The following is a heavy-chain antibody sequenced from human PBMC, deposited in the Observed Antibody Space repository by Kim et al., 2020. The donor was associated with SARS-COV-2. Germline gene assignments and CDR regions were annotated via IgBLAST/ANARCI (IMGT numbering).Heavy chain of an antibody. CDR1: GFTFSSYE. Sequence: GGSLRLSCAASGFTFSSYEMNWVRQAPGKGLEWVSYISSSGSTIYYADSVKGRFTISRDNAKNSLYLQMNSLRAEDTAVYYCARIPYSSGSYWGQGTLVTVSS. D-gene: IGHD6-19*01. CDR3: ARIPYSSGSY. J-gene: IGHJ4*02. CDR2: ISSSGSTI. V-gene: IGHV3-48*03.